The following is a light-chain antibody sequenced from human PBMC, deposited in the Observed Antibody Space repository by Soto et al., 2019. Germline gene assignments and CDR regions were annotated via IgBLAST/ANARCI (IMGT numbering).Light chain of an antibody. V-gene: IGKV3-20*01. CDR1: QDVRSSY. CDR3: QQYNNWPRT. Sequence: EIVLTQSPGTLSLSPGARATLSGRASQDVRSSYLAWYQQKPGQAPRLLVYGASGRATGIPARFSGSGSGTDFTLTISSLEPEEFAVYYCQQYNNWPRTVGQGTKVDIK. J-gene: IGKJ1*01. CDR2: GAS.